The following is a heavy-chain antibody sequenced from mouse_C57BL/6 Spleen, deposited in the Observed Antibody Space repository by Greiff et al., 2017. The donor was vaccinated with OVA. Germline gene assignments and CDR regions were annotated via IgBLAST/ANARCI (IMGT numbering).Heavy chain of an antibody. V-gene: IGHV5-9-1*02. CDR1: GFTFSSYA. D-gene: IGHD1-1*01. CDR3: TRDGGYYGSSSYYFDY. J-gene: IGHJ2*01. Sequence: EVKLVESGEGLVKPGGSLKLSCAASGFTFSSYALSWVRQTPEKRLEWVAYISSGGGYIYYADTVKGRFTISRDNARNTLYLQMSSLKSEDTAMYYCTRDGGYYGSSSYYFDYWGQGTTLTVSS. CDR2: ISSGGGYI.